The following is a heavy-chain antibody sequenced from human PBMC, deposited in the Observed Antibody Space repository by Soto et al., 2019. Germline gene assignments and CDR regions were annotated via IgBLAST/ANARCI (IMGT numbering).Heavy chain of an antibody. CDR2: ISGSVGST. V-gene: IGHV3-23*01. Sequence: PGGSLRLSCAASGFTFSNYAINWVRQSPGKGLEWVSVISGSVGSTYYADSVKGRFTITRDNSKNTLYLQMNSLRAEDTAVYYCAKAGGAAGTVDHFDYWGQGTLVTVSS. J-gene: IGHJ4*02. D-gene: IGHD6-13*01. CDR1: GFTFSNYA. CDR3: AKAGGAAGTVDHFDY.